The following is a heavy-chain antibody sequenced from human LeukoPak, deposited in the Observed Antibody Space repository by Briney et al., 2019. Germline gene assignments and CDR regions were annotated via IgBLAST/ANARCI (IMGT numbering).Heavy chain of an antibody. CDR1: GYTFTSHD. CDR2: MNPNSGYT. Sequence: ASVKVSCKASGYTFTSHDINWVRQATGQGLEWMGWMNPNSGYTGYEQKFQGRVTMTRDTSTSTAYMELSSLRSEDTAVYYCARDGSIAAAGKVDPWGQGTLVTVSS. J-gene: IGHJ5*02. CDR3: ARDGSIAAAGKVDP. D-gene: IGHD6-13*01. V-gene: IGHV1-8*01.